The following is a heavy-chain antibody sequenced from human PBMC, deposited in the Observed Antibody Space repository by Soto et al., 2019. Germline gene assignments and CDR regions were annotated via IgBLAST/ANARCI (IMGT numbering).Heavy chain of an antibody. CDR1: GFTFTRYS. CDR2: ISSTTNYI. J-gene: IGHJ4*02. Sequence: ESGGGLVKPGGSLRLSCAASGFTFTRYSMNWVRQAPGKGLEWVSSISSTTNYIYYGESMKGRFTISRDNAKNSLYLEMNSLRAEDTAVYYCVRESEDLTSNFDYWGQGTLVTVSS. CDR3: VRESEDLTSNFDY. V-gene: IGHV3-21*06.